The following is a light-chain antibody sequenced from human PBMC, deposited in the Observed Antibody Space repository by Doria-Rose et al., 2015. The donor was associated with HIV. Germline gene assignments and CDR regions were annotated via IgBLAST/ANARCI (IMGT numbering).Light chain of an antibody. CDR2: AAS. CDR1: QSIRTY. V-gene: IGKV1-39*01. J-gene: IGKJ4*01. Sequence: TQSPSSLSASVGDRVTITCRASQSIRTYLNWYRRKPGKAPNLLIYAASTLEGGVPSRFSGSGSGTDFTLTISSLQPEDFATYYCQQSYTTPPTFGGGTKVEIK. CDR3: QQSYTTPPT.